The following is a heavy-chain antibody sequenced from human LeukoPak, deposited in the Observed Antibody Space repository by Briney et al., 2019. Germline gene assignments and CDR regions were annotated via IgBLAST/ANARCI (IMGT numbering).Heavy chain of an antibody. D-gene: IGHD2-8*01. V-gene: IGHV3-23*01. Sequence: GGSLRLSCAASGFSFSSYAMSWVRQAAEKGLEWVSAISGSGGSTYYADSVKGRFTISRDNAKNKLYLQMNSLSAEDTAVYDCSKHPDRPVLSANGCRGQGALVTVSS. CDR1: GFSFSSYA. CDR3: SKHPDRPVLSANGC. J-gene: IGHJ4*02. CDR2: ISGSGGST.